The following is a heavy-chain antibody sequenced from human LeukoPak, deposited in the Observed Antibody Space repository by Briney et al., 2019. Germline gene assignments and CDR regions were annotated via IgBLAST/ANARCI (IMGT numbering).Heavy chain of an antibody. J-gene: IGHJ6*03. CDR3: ARVGYYDSSGYYYPYYYYYYMDV. CDR1: GYSISSGYY. D-gene: IGHD3-22*01. CDR2: IYHSGST. Sequence: SETLSLTCTVSGYSISSGYYWGWIRQPPGKGLEWIGSIYHSGSTYYNPSLKSRVTISVDTSKNQFSLKLSSVTAADTAVYYCARVGYYDSSGYYYPYYYYYYMDVWGKGTTVTISS. V-gene: IGHV4-38-2*02.